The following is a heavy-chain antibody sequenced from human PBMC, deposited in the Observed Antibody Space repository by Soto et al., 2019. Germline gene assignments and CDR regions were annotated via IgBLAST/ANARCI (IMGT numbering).Heavy chain of an antibody. V-gene: IGHV3-7*04. CDR2: IKPDGSER. Sequence: EVQLVESGGGLVKPGGSLRLSCAASGFNFGTYWMTWVRQAPGKGLECVGNIKPDGSERYYVDSVKGRFTISRGNAKNSLYLPMNSLRAEDAAVYYCATDLNWEQYWGQGSLVTVSS. D-gene: IGHD7-27*01. J-gene: IGHJ4*02. CDR3: ATDLNWEQY. CDR1: GFNFGTYW.